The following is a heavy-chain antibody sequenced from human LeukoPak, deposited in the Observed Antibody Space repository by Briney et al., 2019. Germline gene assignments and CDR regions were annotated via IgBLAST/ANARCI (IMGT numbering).Heavy chain of an antibody. J-gene: IGHJ3*02. D-gene: IGHD3-3*02. CDR1: GFTFSSYS. V-gene: IGHV3-23*01. Sequence: GGSLRLSCAASGFTFSSYSMSWVRQAPGKGLEWVSSTSNGGSSTYYADSVRGRFTISRDNNKNTMLLQMNSLRPEDTAVYYCAKGLPLAGRSFGYPFGAFDIWGQGTMVTVSS. CDR2: TSNGGSST. CDR3: AKGLPLAGRSFGYPFGAFDI.